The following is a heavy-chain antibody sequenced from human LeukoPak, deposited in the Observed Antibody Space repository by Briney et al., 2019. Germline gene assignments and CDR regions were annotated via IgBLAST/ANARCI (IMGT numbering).Heavy chain of an antibody. J-gene: IGHJ5*01. CDR2: IYYSGRT. Sequence: SETLSLTCTVSGGSISSSSYYWGWIRQPPGKGLEWIGNIYYSGRTYYNPSLKSRVTISVDTSKNQFSLNLSSVTAADTAVYYCARRGALDFWSGYYAFGSRFDPWGQGTLVTVSS. CDR1: GGSISSSSYY. CDR3: ARRGALDFWSGYYAFGSRFDP. V-gene: IGHV4-39*01. D-gene: IGHD3-3*01.